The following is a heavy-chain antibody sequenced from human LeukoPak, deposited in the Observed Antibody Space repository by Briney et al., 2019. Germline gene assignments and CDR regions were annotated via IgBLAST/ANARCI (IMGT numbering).Heavy chain of an antibody. D-gene: IGHD2-21*02. CDR2: IYRGGTT. CDR3: AREGAYCGGDCFGD. V-gene: IGHV3-53*01. CDR1: GFTFSDNY. J-gene: IGHJ4*02. Sequence: GGSLRLSCAASGFTFSDNYMSWVRQAPGKGLEWVSVIYRGGTTYYADSVKGRFTISRDNSKSTLHLQMNSLRAEDTAVYYCAREGAYCGGDCFGDWGQGTLVTVSS.